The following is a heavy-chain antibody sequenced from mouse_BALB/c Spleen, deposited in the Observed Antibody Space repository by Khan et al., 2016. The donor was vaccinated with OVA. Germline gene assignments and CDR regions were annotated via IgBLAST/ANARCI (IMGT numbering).Heavy chain of an antibody. D-gene: IGHD1-3*01. CDR3: ARREDI. Sequence: QVQLKESGPGLVAPSQSLSITCTVSGFSLTSYGVHWVRQPPGKGLEWLGVIWAGGSTHYNSDLMSRLSISKDNSKSQVFLKMNSLQTDYTAMYYCARREDIWGEGTTLTVSS. J-gene: IGHJ2*01. V-gene: IGHV2-9*02. CDR1: GFSLTSYG. CDR2: IWAGGST.